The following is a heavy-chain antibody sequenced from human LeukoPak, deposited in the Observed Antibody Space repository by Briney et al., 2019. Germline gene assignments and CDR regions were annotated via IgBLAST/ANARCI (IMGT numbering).Heavy chain of an antibody. CDR3: AGSHSYAFDS. CDR2: ITPDGNEK. CDR1: GFTFSAYW. D-gene: IGHD2-21*01. J-gene: IGHJ4*02. Sequence: PGGSLRLSCAASGFTFSAYWMKWVRQAPGKGLEWVADITPDGNEKYYVESVKGRFTISRDNAKNSLFLQMNSLRAEDTAVYYCAGSHSYAFDSWGQGTLVTVSS. V-gene: IGHV3-7*04.